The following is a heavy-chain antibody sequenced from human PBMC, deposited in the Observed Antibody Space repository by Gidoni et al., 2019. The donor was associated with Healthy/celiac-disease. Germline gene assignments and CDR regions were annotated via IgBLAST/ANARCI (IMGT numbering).Heavy chain of an antibody. CDR2: ISWNSGSI. CDR3: AKGPSGSYYGYFQH. D-gene: IGHD1-26*01. Sequence: EVQLVESGGGLVQPGRSLRLSCAAAGFAFDDYAMHWVRQAPGKGLGWVSGISWNSGSIGYADSVKGRFTISRDNAKNSLYLQMNSLRAEDTALYYCAKGPSGSYYGYFQHWGQGTLVTVSS. J-gene: IGHJ1*01. CDR1: GFAFDDYA. V-gene: IGHV3-9*01.